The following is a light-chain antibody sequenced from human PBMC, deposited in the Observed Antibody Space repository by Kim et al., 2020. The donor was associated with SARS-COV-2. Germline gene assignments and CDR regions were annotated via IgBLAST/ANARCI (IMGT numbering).Light chain of an antibody. CDR2: YDS. V-gene: IGLV3-21*04. J-gene: IGLJ3*02. CDR3: QVWDSSSDHRV. CDR1: NMGSKS. Sequence: APGKTARITCGGKNMGSKSVHWYQQKPGQAPVLVIYYDSDRPSGIPERFSGSNSGNTATLTISRVEAGDEADYYCQVWDSSSDHRVFGGGTQLTVL.